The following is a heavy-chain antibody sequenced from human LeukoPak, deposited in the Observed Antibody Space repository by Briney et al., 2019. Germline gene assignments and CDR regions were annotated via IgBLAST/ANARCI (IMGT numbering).Heavy chain of an antibody. CDR3: ARGRYSRPYYFDY. CDR2: IYYSGST. D-gene: IGHD6-13*01. V-gene: IGHV4-31*03. Sequence: SQTLSLTCTVSGSSISSGGYYWSWIRQHPGKGLEWIGYIYYSGSTYYNPSLKSRVTISVDTSKNQFSLKLSSVTAADTAVYYCARGRYSRPYYFDYWGQGTLVTVSS. J-gene: IGHJ4*02. CDR1: GSSISSGGYY.